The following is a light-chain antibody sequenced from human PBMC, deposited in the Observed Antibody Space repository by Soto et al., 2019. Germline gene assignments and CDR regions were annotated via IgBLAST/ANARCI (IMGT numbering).Light chain of an antibody. CDR1: QSVRNNY. V-gene: IGKV3-20*01. CDR2: GAS. Sequence: EIVLTQSPGTLSLSPGERATLSCRASQSVRNNYLAWYQQKAGQAPRLLIYGASSRATGIPDRFSGSGSGTDFTLTISRLDPEDFAVSFCEQYNGPPFTFGQGTKLQIK. J-gene: IGKJ2*01. CDR3: EQYNGPPFT.